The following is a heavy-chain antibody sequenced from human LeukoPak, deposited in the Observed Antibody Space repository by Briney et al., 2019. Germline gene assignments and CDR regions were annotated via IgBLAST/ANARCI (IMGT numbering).Heavy chain of an antibody. V-gene: IGHV3-30*02. Sequence: GGSLRLSCAASGFTFSSYAMSWVRQAPGKGLEWVASIWSDGSNGNYADSVKGRFTISRDNSKNTLYLQMNSLRAEDTAVYYCAKDWSGPLDYWGQGTRVTVSS. CDR3: AKDWSGPLDY. J-gene: IGHJ4*02. D-gene: IGHD3/OR15-3a*01. CDR2: IWSDGSNG. CDR1: GFTFSSYA.